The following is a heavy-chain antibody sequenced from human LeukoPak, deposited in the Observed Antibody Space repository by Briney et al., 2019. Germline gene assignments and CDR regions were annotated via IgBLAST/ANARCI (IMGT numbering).Heavy chain of an antibody. J-gene: IGHJ5*02. D-gene: IGHD1-26*01. Sequence: GGSLRLSCAASGFTVSNYTINWVRQPPGKGLEWDSSISRRSTYIYYADSVKGRFTISKDNAKNSLYLQMDSLRAEDTAVYYCARAQVGYNWFDPWGQGTLVTVSS. CDR3: ARAQVGYNWFDP. CDR1: GFTVSNYT. V-gene: IGHV3-21*01. CDR2: ISRRSTYI.